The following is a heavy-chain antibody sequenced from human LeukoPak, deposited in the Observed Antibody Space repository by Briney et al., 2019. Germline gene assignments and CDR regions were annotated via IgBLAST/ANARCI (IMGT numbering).Heavy chain of an antibody. V-gene: IGHV1-46*01. J-gene: IGHJ4*02. CDR3: AAENYYDSSGYSLFDY. Sequence: ASVKVSCKASGYTFTSYYMHWVRQAPGQGLEWMGIINPSGGSTSYAQKFQGRVTMTRDTSTSTVYMELSSLRSEDTAVYYCAAENYYDSSGYSLFDYWGQGTLVTVSS. CDR2: INPSGGST. D-gene: IGHD3-22*01. CDR1: GYTFTSYY.